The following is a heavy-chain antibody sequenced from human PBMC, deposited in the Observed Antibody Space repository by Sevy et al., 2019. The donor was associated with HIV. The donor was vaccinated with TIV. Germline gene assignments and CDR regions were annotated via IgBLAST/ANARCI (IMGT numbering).Heavy chain of an antibody. V-gene: IGHV3-23*01. CDR1: GFTFRTYA. CDR3: AKDPRQIYDSAGYDLIFDY. CDR2: ISGTGGTT. Sequence: GGSLRLSCRASGFTFRTYAMSWVRQAPGKGLEWVSSISGTGGTTYYADSVKGRFTISRDNSENTLYLQMSSLRAEDTAVYYCAKDPRQIYDSAGYDLIFDYWGQGSLVTVSS. J-gene: IGHJ4*02. D-gene: IGHD3-22*01.